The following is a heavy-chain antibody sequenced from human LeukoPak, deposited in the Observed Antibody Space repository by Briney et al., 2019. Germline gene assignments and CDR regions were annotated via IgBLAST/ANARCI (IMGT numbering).Heavy chain of an antibody. CDR1: GGSLSSGGYY. V-gene: IGHV4-31*03. D-gene: IGHD3-9*01. J-gene: IGHJ3*02. CDR2: IYYSGST. CDR3: ASADYDMAFDI. Sequence: SQTLSLTCTVSGGSLSSGGYYWSWIRQHPGKGLEWIGYIYYSGSTDYNPSLKSRFTMSVDTSKNQFSLKLSSVTAADTAVYYCASADYDMAFDIWGQGTMVTVSS.